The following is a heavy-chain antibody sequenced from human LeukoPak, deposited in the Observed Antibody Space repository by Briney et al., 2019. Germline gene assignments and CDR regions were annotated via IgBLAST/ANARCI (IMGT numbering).Heavy chain of an antibody. Sequence: SETLSLTCTVSNGSISSFYWAWIRQPPGKGLEWIGYIYYTGTTDYNPSLKSRVTISVDTSKNQFSLKLSSVTAADTAVYYCARVRYNWNYYFDYWGQGTLVTVSS. J-gene: IGHJ4*02. CDR3: ARVRYNWNYYFDY. D-gene: IGHD1-7*01. CDR2: IYYTGTT. V-gene: IGHV4-59*01. CDR1: NGSISSFY.